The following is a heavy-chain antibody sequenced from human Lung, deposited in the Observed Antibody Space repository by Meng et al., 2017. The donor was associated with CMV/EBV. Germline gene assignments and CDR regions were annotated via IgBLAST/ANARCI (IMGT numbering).Heavy chain of an antibody. CDR3: ARGFWNPYYEDTHDF. V-gene: IGHV3-66*02. D-gene: IGHD3-3*01. CDR2: IYSGGST. J-gene: IGHJ4*02. Sequence: GGSLRLSCAASGFTVSSNYMSWVRQAPGKGLEWVSVIYSGGSTYYADSVKGRFTISRDNSKNTLYLQMNSLRAEDTAVYYCARGFWNPYYEDTHDFWGQGXLVXVSS. CDR1: GFTVSSNY.